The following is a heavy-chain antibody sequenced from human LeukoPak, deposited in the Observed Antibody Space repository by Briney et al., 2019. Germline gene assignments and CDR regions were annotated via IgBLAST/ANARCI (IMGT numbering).Heavy chain of an antibody. D-gene: IGHD3-22*01. CDR1: GYSISSGYY. CDR2: IYHSGST. V-gene: IGHV4-38-2*02. J-gene: IGHJ5*02. CDR3: ARVRLEEDHTMIVVRWFDP. Sequence: SETLSLTCTVSGYSISSGYYWGWIRPPPGKGLEWIGSIYHSGSTYYNPSLKSRVTISVDTSKNQFSLKLSSVTAADTAVYYCARVRLEEDHTMIVVRWFDPWGQGTLVTVSS.